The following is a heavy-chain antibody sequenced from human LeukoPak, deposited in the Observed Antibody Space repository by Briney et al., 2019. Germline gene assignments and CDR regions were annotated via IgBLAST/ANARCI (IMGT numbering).Heavy chain of an antibody. J-gene: IGHJ4*02. D-gene: IGHD5-18*01. Sequence: QSGGSLRLSCAASGFTFSSYAMSWVRQAPGKGLEWVSAISGGGGSTYYADSVKGRFTISRDNSKNTLYLQMNSLRAEDTAVYYCAKVFVDTAMDPHDYWGQGTLVTVSS. CDR3: AKVFVDTAMDPHDY. V-gene: IGHV3-23*01. CDR1: GFTFSSYA. CDR2: ISGGGGST.